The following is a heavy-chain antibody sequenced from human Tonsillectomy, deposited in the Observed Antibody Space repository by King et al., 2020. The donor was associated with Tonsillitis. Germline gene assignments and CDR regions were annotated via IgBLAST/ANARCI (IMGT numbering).Heavy chain of an antibody. Sequence: VQLQESGPGLVKPSETLSLTCTVSGGSISSYYWSWIRQPPGKGLEWIGDMHYSGSTNYNTSLKSRVTILVETAKNQFSVRPTSVTAADTAVYYCARVDSSGWYEAFDIWGQGTMVTVSS. CDR3: ARVDSSGWYEAFDI. CDR1: GGSISSYY. J-gene: IGHJ3*02. V-gene: IGHV4-59*01. CDR2: MHYSGST. D-gene: IGHD6-19*01.